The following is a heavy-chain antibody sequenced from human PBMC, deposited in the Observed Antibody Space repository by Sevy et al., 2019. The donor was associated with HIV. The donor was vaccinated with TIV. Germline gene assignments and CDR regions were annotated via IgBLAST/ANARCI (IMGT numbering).Heavy chain of an antibody. J-gene: IGHJ3*02. CDR2: IFRSGETT. D-gene: IGHD3-22*01. CDR3: AGARYDSSGSFDAFDI. V-gene: IGHV3-23*01. CDR1: GFTFDNYA. Sequence: GGSLRLSCAASGFTFDNYAMNWVRQAPGKGLEWVSTIFRSGETTYYADSVKARFTISRDNSKNTLYLQMNSLRTEDTALYYCAGARYDSSGSFDAFDIWGQGTMVTVSS.